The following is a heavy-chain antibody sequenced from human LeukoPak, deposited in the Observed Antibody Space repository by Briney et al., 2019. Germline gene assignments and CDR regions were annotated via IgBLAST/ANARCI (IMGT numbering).Heavy chain of an antibody. D-gene: IGHD1-26*01. CDR1: GYSFTSYW. V-gene: IGHV5-51*01. Sequence: GKSLKISCKGSGYSFTSYWIGWVRQMPGKGLEWMGIIYPGDSDTRYSPSFQGQVTISADKSISTAYLQWSSLKASDTAMYYCATSWIVGATVNYFDYWGQGTLVTVSS. J-gene: IGHJ4*02. CDR2: IYPGDSDT. CDR3: ATSWIVGATVNYFDY.